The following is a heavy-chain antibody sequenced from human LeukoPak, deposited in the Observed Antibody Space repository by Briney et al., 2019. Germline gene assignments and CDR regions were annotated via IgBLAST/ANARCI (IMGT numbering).Heavy chain of an antibody. Sequence: PSETLSLTCTVSGGSVSSGSYYWSWIRQPPGKGLEWIGYIYYSGSTNYNPSLKSRVTISVDTSKNQFSLKLSSVTAADTAVYYCARGYSSGWYNRPLDYWGQGTLVTVSS. CDR2: IYYSGST. J-gene: IGHJ4*02. V-gene: IGHV4-61*01. CDR1: GGSVSSGSYY. D-gene: IGHD6-19*01. CDR3: ARGYSSGWYNRPLDY.